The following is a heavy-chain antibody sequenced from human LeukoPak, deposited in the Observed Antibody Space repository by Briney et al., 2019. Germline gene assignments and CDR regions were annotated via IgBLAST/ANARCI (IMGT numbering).Heavy chain of an antibody. CDR2: ISSGSGTI. Sequence: PGGSLRLSCAASGFNFRTYSMNWVRQAPGKGLEWVSYISSGSGTIYYAHSLKGRFTIFRDNAKNSLYLQMNSLRDEDTAVYYCARPPSDNLLTGSLYYFDNCGQGTLVTVSS. V-gene: IGHV3-48*02. D-gene: IGHD3-9*01. CDR3: ARPPSDNLLTGSLYYFDN. J-gene: IGHJ4*02. CDR1: GFNFRTYS.